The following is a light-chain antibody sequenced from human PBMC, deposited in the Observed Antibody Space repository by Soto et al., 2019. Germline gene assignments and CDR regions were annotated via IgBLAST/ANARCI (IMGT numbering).Light chain of an antibody. CDR3: AAWDDSLNVYV. J-gene: IGLJ1*01. Sequence: QSVLTQPPSVSEAPRQRVTISCSGSSSNIGNNAVNWYQQLPGKAPKLLIYYDDLLPSGVSDRFSGSKSGTSASLAISGLQSEDEADYDCAAWDDSLNVYVFGTGTKVTVL. CDR1: SSNIGNNA. CDR2: YDD. V-gene: IGLV1-36*01.